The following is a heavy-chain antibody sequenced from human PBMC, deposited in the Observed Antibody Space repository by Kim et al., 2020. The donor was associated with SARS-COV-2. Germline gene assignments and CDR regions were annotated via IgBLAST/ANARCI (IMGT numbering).Heavy chain of an antibody. V-gene: IGHV3-74*01. J-gene: IGHJ4*02. Sequence: GGSLRLSCAASGFTFSSYWMHWVRQAPGKGPVWVSRINSDGSSINYADSVKGRFTISRDNAKNTLYLQMNSLRAEDTAVYYCARRYNSGSYYYFDYWGQG. CDR3: ARRYNSGSYYYFDY. CDR1: GFTFSSYW. CDR2: INSDGSSI. D-gene: IGHD3-10*01.